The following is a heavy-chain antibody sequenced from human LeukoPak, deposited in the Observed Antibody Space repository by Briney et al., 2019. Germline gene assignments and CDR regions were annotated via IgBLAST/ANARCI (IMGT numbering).Heavy chain of an antibody. D-gene: IGHD6-13*01. Sequence: GAPVKVSCKASGYTFTGYYMHWLRQAPGQGLEWMGLINPNSGGTNYAQKFQGRVTMTRDTSISTAYMELSRLRSDDTAVYYCARGSSSSWSHFDYWGQGTLVTVSS. CDR2: INPNSGGT. J-gene: IGHJ4*02. V-gene: IGHV1-2*06. CDR1: GYTFTGYY. CDR3: ARGSSSSWSHFDY.